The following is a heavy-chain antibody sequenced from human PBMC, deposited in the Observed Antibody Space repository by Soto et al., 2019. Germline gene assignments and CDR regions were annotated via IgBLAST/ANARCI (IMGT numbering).Heavy chain of an antibody. Sequence: SQTLSLTCVISGDSVSSNGACWNWIRQSPSRGLQWLGRIYYRAKWFHDYAASVESRMAINPDTSRNQFSLQLNYVTPEDTAVYYCARVHCSAGTCLDGLDFWGQGTTVTVSS. CDR2: IYYRAKWFH. J-gene: IGHJ6*02. CDR1: GDSVSSNGAC. CDR3: ARVHCSAGTCLDGLDF. D-gene: IGHD2-15*01. V-gene: IGHV6-1*01.